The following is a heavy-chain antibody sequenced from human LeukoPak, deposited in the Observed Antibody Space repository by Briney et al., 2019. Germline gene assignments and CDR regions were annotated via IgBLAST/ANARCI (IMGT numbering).Heavy chain of an antibody. V-gene: IGHV1-8*01. CDR2: MNPNSGNT. Sequence: ASVKVSCKASGYTFTSYDIHWVRQATGQGLDYMGWMNPNSGNTGCAQKFQGRVTMTRNTSISTAYMELSSLRSEDTAVYYCARSQHQLVRNDYWGQGTLVTVSS. CDR3: ARSQHQLVRNDY. J-gene: IGHJ4*02. D-gene: IGHD6-13*01. CDR1: GYTFTSYD.